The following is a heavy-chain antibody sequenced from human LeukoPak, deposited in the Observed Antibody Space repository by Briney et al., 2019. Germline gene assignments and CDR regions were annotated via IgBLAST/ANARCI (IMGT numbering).Heavy chain of an antibody. Sequence: GRSLRLSCAASGFTFDDFAMHWIRHVPGKGLEWVSSISWNSGSINYADSVKGRFTISRDNARNSLYLQMNSLRGEDAALYYCVKDISVAAAEGGDFDYWGQGTPVTVSS. CDR1: GFTFDDFA. V-gene: IGHV3-9*01. CDR2: ISWNSGSI. CDR3: VKDISVAAAEGGDFDY. J-gene: IGHJ4*02. D-gene: IGHD6-13*01.